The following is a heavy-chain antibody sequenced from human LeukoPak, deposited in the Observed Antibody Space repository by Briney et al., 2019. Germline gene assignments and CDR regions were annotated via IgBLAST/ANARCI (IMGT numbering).Heavy chain of an antibody. CDR3: AREVWPSYYYYYMDV. Sequence: NPSETLSLTCTVSGGSISSYYWSWIRQPAGKGLEWIGRIYTSGSTNYNPSLKSRVTMSVDTSKNQFSLKLSSVTAADTAVYYWAREVWPSYYYYYMDVWGKGTTVTISS. CDR2: IYTSGST. CDR1: GGSISSYY. J-gene: IGHJ6*03. D-gene: IGHD3-16*01. V-gene: IGHV4-4*07.